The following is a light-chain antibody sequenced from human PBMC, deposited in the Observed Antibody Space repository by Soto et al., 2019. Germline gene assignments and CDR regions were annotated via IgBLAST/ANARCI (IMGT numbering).Light chain of an antibody. CDR3: QSYHTSLTGV. CDR1: SSTIGAGYD. J-gene: IGLJ1*01. CDR2: ANN. Sequence: QSALTQPPSVSGTPGQTVTISCTGSSSTIGAGYDVHWYQQLPGTAPKLLVFANNNRPAVVPYQFSGSKSGTSASLATTGLQAEDEAPHYCQSYHTSLTGVFGTGTKLAVL. V-gene: IGLV1-40*01.